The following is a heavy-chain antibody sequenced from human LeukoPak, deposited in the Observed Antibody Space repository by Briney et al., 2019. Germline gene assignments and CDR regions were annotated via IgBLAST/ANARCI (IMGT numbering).Heavy chain of an antibody. J-gene: IGHJ5*02. Sequence: LSLTCSVSGYSISSGHNWGWIRQAPGKGLEWVSYISSSGSTIYYADSVKGRFTISRDNAKNSLYLQMNSLRAEDTAVYYCARAPAAGDFNWFDPWGQGTLVTVSS. CDR3: ARAPAAGDFNWFDP. D-gene: IGHD6-13*01. CDR1: GYSISSGHN. CDR2: ISSSGSTI. V-gene: IGHV3-11*01.